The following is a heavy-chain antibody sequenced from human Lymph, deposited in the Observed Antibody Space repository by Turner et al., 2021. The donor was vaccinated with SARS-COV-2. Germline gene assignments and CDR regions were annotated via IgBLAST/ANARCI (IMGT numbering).Heavy chain of an antibody. V-gene: IGHV3-66*01. J-gene: IGHJ4*02. D-gene: IGHD5-18*01. Sequence: EVQLVESGGGLVQPGGSLRLSCAASGFTVSSSYMSWVRQAQGKGLEWVSVIYGGGSTYCAAAVKGRFTISRDNSKNTLYLQMNSLRAEDTAVYYCARAWGRYSYGFDYWGQGTLVTVSS. CDR2: IYGGGST. CDR3: ARAWGRYSYGFDY. CDR1: GFTVSSSY.